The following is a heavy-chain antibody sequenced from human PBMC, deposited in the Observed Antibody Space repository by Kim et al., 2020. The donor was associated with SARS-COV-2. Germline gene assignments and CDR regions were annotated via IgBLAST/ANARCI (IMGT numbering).Heavy chain of an antibody. D-gene: IGHD1-1*01. CDR1: GFTFSDSA. CDR3: TRVPATTLAFWDAFDI. V-gene: IGHV3-73*01. CDR2: IRSKVNGYAT. Sequence: GGSLILSCGASGFTFSDSAMHWVRRASGKGLDWVGRIRSKVNGYATAYSSSVRCRFTISRDDSRNTAYLQMNRLKTEDTAVYYCTRVPATTLAFWDAFDIWGQGTLVAVSS. J-gene: IGHJ3*02.